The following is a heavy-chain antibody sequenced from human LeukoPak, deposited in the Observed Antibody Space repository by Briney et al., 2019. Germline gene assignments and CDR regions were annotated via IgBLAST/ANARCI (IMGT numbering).Heavy chain of an antibody. Sequence: GGSLRLSCAASGITVNSTYTSWVRQAPGKGLEWVSVAYSDGNTYYAGSVKGRFTISRDNSKNTLFLQMNSLRAEDTAVYYCARLFGSGWPGYFYYAMDVWGQGTTVAVS. CDR3: ARLFGSGWPGYFYYAMDV. J-gene: IGHJ6*02. CDR1: GITVNSTY. D-gene: IGHD6-19*01. V-gene: IGHV3-66*04. CDR2: AYSDGNT.